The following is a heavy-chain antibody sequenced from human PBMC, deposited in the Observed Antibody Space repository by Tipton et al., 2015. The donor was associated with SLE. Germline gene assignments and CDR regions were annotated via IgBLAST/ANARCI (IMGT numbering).Heavy chain of an antibody. V-gene: IGHV3-21*03. CDR3: VRDSGTVDFDI. J-gene: IGHJ3*02. CDR2: ISRSSSDI. D-gene: IGHD1-1*01. Sequence: GSLRLSCAASGFTFSSHSMNWVRQAPGKGLEWVSSISRSSSDIYYADSVKGRFTISRDNAENSLFLQMNSLRAEDTGVYYCVRDSGTVDFDIWGQGTMVTVSS. CDR1: GFTFSSHS.